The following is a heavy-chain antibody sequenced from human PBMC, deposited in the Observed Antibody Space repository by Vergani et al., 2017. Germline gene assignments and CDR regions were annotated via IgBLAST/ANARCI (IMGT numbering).Heavy chain of an antibody. D-gene: IGHD2-21*02. CDR3: AKYLRDSTDGLPDS. J-gene: IGHJ4*02. CDR1: GCIFSDYV. Sequence: QVQLVESGGGVVQPGKSLSLSCETSGCIFSDYVMHWVRQAPGKGLEWVAGIWHDGSNEKYVDSVQGRFTISRDNSKDILYLQMDSLRSEDTALYYCAKYLRDSTDGLPDSWGPGTLVIVSS. CDR2: IWHDGSNE. V-gene: IGHV3-33*03.